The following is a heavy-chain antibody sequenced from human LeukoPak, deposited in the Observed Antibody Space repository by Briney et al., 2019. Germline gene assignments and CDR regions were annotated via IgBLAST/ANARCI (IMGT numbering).Heavy chain of an antibody. V-gene: IGHV1-18*01. J-gene: IGHJ3*02. Sequence: GASVKVSCKASGYTFTSYGISWVRQAPGQGLEWMGWISAYNGNTNYAQKLQGRVTMTTDTSTSTAYMELRSLRSDDTAVYYCARDYFVGSSTPNDAFDIWGQGTMVTVSS. CDR3: ARDYFVGSSTPNDAFDI. CDR1: GYTFTSYG. D-gene: IGHD1-26*01. CDR2: ISAYNGNT.